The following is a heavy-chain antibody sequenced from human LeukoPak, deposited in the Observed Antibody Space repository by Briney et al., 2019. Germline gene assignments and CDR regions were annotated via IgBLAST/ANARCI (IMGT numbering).Heavy chain of an antibody. D-gene: IGHD3-9*01. J-gene: IGHJ5*02. CDR1: GYTFTSYG. V-gene: IGHV1-18*01. CDR3: ARGGYDILTGPNWFDP. CDR2: ISVYNGNT. Sequence: ASVKVSCKASGYTFTSYGISWVRQAPGQGLEWMGWISVYNGNTNYAQKLQGRVTMTTDTSTSTAYMELRSLRSDDTAVYYCARGGYDILTGPNWFDPWGQGTLVTVSS.